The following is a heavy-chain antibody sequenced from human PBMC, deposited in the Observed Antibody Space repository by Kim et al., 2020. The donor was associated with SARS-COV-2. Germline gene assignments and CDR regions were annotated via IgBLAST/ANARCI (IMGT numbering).Heavy chain of an antibody. CDR3: ARLYYYDSSGSDAFDI. Sequence: GESLKISCKGSGYSFTSYWISWVRQMPGKGLEWMGRIDPSDSYTNYSPSFQGHVTISADKSISTAYLQWSSLKASDTAMYYCARLYYYDSSGSDAFDIWGQGTMVTVSS. D-gene: IGHD3-22*01. J-gene: IGHJ3*02. CDR1: GYSFTSYW. CDR2: IDPSDSYT. V-gene: IGHV5-10-1*01.